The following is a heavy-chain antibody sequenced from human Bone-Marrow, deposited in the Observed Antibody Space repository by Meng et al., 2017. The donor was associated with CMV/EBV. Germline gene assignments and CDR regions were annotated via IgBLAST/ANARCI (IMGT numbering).Heavy chain of an antibody. CDR1: GFTFSSYS. J-gene: IGHJ4*02. V-gene: IGHV3-7*01. CDR3: ATSKSTILGYCSSAACHLEY. CDR2: IKQDGSEK. Sequence: GESLKISCAASGFTFSSYSMNWVRQAPGKGLEWVANIKQDGSEKYYVDSVKGRFTISRDNAKNSLYLQMNSLRAEDTAVYYCATSKSTILGYCSSAACHLEYWGQGTLVTVSS. D-gene: IGHD2-2*01.